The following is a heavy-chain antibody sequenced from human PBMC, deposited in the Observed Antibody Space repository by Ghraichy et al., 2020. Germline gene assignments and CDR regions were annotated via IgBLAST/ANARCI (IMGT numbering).Heavy chain of an antibody. D-gene: IGHD6-6*01. CDR2: ISGSGGST. CDR1: GFTFSSYA. V-gene: IGHV3-23*01. CDR3: ASSIAAHFSGWFDP. J-gene: IGHJ5*02. Sequence: GGSLRLSCAASGFTFSSYAMSWVRQAPGKGLEWVSAISGSGGSTYYADSVKGRFTISRDNSKNTLYLQMNSLRAEDTAVYYCASSIAAHFSGWFDPWGQGTLVTVSS.